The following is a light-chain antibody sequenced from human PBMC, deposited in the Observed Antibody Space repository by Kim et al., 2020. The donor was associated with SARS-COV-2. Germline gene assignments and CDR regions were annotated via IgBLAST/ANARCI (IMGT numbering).Light chain of an antibody. CDR1: KLGDKY. Sequence: SYELTQPPSVSVSPGQTASITCSGDKLGDKYACWYQQKPGQSPVLVIYQDSKRPSGIPERFSGSNSGNTATLTISGTQAMDEADYYCQAWDSRPPFEPFRVFGGGTQLTVL. V-gene: IGLV3-1*01. CDR2: QDS. CDR3: QAWDSRPPFEPFRV. J-gene: IGLJ3*02.